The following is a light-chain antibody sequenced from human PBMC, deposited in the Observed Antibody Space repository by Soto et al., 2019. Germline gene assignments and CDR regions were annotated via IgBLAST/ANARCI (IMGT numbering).Light chain of an antibody. CDR3: QAWDRIVV. V-gene: IGLV3-1*01. Sequence: SYELTQPPSVSVSPGQTASITCSGDKLGDKYASWYQQKPGQSPVLVIYQDNKRPSGIPERFSGSNSGNTATLTISGTQAMDEADYYCQAWDRIVVFGGGTKVTVL. CDR1: KLGDKY. J-gene: IGLJ2*01. CDR2: QDN.